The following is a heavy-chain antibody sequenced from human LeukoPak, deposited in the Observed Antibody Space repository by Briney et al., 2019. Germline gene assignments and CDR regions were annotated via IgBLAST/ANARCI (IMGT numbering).Heavy chain of an antibody. CDR1: GGSFSGYY. D-gene: IGHD3-3*01. CDR2: NNHSGST. Sequence: PSETLSLTCALYGGSFSGYYWSCIRQPPGKGLECLGENNHSGSTNYNPSLKSRVTISVDTSKNQFSLKLSSVTAADTAVYYCARGAYDFWSGPHGGWFDPWGQGTLVTVSS. V-gene: IGHV4-34*01. J-gene: IGHJ5*02. CDR3: ARGAYDFWSGPHGGWFDP.